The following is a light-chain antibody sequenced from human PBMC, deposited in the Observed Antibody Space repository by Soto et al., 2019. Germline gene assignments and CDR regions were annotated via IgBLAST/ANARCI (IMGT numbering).Light chain of an antibody. CDR1: QSLVYSDGNTY. CDR2: KVS. Sequence: VVMTQSPLSLPVTLGQPASISCRSSQSLVYSDGNTYLNWFQQRPGQSPRRLIYKVSNRDSGVPDRLSGSGSGTDFTLKISRXEAEDVGVYYCMQGTHWPPTFGQGTKVDIK. CDR3: MQGTHWPPT. J-gene: IGKJ1*01. V-gene: IGKV2-30*01.